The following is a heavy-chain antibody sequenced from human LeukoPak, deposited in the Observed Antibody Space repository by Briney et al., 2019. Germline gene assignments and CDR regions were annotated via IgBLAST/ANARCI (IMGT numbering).Heavy chain of an antibody. CDR1: GFTFSSYW. CDR2: IKQDGSEK. J-gene: IGHJ4*02. Sequence: PGGSLRLSCGASGFTFSSYWMHWVRQALGKGLEWVANIKQDGSEKYYVDSVKGRFTISRDNAKNSLYLQMNSLRAEDTAVYYCARDTMVRGVIVFDYWGQGTLVTVSS. D-gene: IGHD3-10*01. V-gene: IGHV3-7*01. CDR3: ARDTMVRGVIVFDY.